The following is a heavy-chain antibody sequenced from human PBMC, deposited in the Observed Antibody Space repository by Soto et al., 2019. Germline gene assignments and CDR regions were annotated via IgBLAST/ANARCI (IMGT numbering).Heavy chain of an antibody. D-gene: IGHD6-13*01. CDR2: IIPIFGTA. CDR3: ARGVAAAVISNWFAP. V-gene: IGHV1-69*01. CDR1: GGTFSSYA. J-gene: IGHJ5*02. Sequence: QVQLVQSGAEVKKPGSSVKVSCKASGGTFSSYAISWVRQAPGQGLEWMGGIIPIFGTANYAQKFQGRGTITADESTSTAYMEVSSLRSEDTAGYYCARGVAAAVISNWFAPWGQGTLVTVSS.